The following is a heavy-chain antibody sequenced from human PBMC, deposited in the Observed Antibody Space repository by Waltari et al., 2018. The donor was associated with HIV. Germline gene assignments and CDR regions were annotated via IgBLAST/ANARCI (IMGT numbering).Heavy chain of an antibody. Sequence: QVQLVQSGAVVEKPGPSVKVSCQTSGYTFPDHDINWVRRAAGQGFEWIGWMRPKTGRAGYGQRFQCRVTMNRNTSINTAYLELRDLKSQDTALYYCTGSRPGAIFGDHSGQGPRLTVSS. CDR3: TGSRPGAIFGDH. CDR1: GYTFPDHD. J-gene: IGHJ5*02. V-gene: IGHV1-8*01. D-gene: IGHD3-3*01. CDR2: MRPKTGRA.